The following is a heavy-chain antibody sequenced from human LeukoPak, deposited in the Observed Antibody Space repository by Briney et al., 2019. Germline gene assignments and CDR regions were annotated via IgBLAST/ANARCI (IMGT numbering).Heavy chain of an antibody. CDR3: ARGRATVVKGYYFDY. CDR2: INPSGGST. J-gene: IGHJ4*02. D-gene: IGHD4-23*01. CDR1: GYSFTTYH. Sequence: ASVKVSCKASGYSFTTYHMHWVRQAPGQGLEWMGIINPSGGSTSYAQKFQGRVTMTRDTSTSTVYMELSSLRSEDTAVYYCARGRATVVKGYYFDYWGQGTLVTVSS. V-gene: IGHV1-46*01.